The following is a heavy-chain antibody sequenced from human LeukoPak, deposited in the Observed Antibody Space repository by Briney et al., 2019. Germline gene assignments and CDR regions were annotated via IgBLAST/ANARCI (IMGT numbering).Heavy chain of an antibody. J-gene: IGHJ6*04. CDR2: IIPIFGTA. Sequence: SVKVPCKASGGTFISYAISWVRQAPGQGLEWMGGIIPIFGTANYAQKFQGRVTITADKSTSTAYMELSSLRSEDTAVYYCTLGAPYYYYGMDVWGKGTTVTVSS. D-gene: IGHD3-16*01. CDR1: GGTFISYA. CDR3: TLGAPYYYYGMDV. V-gene: IGHV1-69*06.